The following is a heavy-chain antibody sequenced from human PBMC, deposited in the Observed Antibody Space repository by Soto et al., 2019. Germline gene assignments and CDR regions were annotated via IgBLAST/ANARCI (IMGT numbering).Heavy chain of an antibody. Sequence: GESLKISCKGSGYSFTSYWIGWVRQMPGKGLEWMGIIYPGDSDTRYSPSFQGQVTISADKSISTAYLQWSSLKASDTAMYYCARAIFGVFDGRAFEIGGQGTMVTVSS. CDR2: IYPGDSDT. CDR1: GYSFTSYW. CDR3: ARAIFGVFDGRAFEI. J-gene: IGHJ3*02. V-gene: IGHV5-51*01. D-gene: IGHD3-3*01.